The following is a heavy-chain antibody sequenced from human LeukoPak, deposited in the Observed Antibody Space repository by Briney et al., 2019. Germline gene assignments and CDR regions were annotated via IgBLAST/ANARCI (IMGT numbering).Heavy chain of an antibody. V-gene: IGHV1-18*01. CDR2: ISAYNGSP. CDR1: GYTFTNFG. CDR3: ARAGLGYYYDTSAYYYDY. J-gene: IGHJ4*02. D-gene: IGHD3-22*01. Sequence: ASVKVSRKASGYTFTNFGISWVRQAPGQGLEWMGWISAYNGSPTYAQKLQGRVTVTTDTSTTTAYMELRSLTSDDTAVYFCARAGLGYYYDTSAYYYDYWGQGTLVTVSS.